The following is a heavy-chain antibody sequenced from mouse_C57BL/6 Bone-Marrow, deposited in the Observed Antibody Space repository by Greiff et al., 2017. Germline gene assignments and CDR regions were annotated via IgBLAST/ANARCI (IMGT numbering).Heavy chain of an antibody. J-gene: IGHJ4*01. Sequence: QVQLKQPGAELVMPGASVKLSCKASGYTFTSYWMHWVKQRPGQGLEWIGEIDPSDSYTNYNQKFKGKSTLTVDKSSRTAYMQLSSLTSEDSAVYYCARGRLRRRRYAMDYWGQGTSVTVSA. V-gene: IGHV1-69*01. D-gene: IGHD2-4*01. CDR3: ARGRLRRRRYAMDY. CDR1: GYTFTSYW. CDR2: IDPSDSYT.